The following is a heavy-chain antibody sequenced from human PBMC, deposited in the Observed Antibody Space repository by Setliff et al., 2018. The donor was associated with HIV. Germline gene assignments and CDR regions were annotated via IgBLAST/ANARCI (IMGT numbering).Heavy chain of an antibody. Sequence: SETLSLTCGIYGGSFSDYYWSWIRQPPGKGLEWIGEIDHRGRPKYNPSLNSRVTMSVDKSRNQFSLKVSSVTAADTAMYYCARDGGSSGWYFVLGYSDYWGPGSLVTVSS. CDR3: ARDGGSSGWYFVLGYSDY. D-gene: IGHD6-19*01. J-gene: IGHJ4*02. V-gene: IGHV4-34*01. CDR2: IDHRGRP. CDR1: GGSFSDYY.